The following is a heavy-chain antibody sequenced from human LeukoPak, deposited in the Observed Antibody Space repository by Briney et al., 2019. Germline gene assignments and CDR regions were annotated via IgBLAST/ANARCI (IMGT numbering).Heavy chain of an antibody. Sequence: GGSLRISCAASGFTFSNYYMSWIRQAPGKGLEWISYITSSGVTIYYADSVKGRFTISRGNAKNSLYLQMNSLRAEDAAVYYCARGPGDYYGSGTYFYYFDYWGQGTLVTVSS. CDR1: GFTFSNYY. CDR3: ARGPGDYYGSGTYFYYFDY. D-gene: IGHD3-10*01. J-gene: IGHJ4*02. CDR2: ITSSGVTI. V-gene: IGHV3-11*01.